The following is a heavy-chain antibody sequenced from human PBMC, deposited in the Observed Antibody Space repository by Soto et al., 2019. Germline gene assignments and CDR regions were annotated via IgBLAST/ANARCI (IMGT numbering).Heavy chain of an antibody. V-gene: IGHV3-23*01. J-gene: IGHJ4*02. CDR2: ISGSGGST. D-gene: IGHD4-17*01. CDR3: ATAIGLRRPKYDY. CDR1: GFTFSSYA. Sequence: EVPLLESGGGLVQPGGSLRLSCAASGFTFSSYAMSWVRQAPGKGLEWVSAISGSGGSTYYADSVKGRFTISRDNXKNTLYLQMNSLRAEDTAVYYCATAIGLRRPKYDYWGQGTLVTVSS.